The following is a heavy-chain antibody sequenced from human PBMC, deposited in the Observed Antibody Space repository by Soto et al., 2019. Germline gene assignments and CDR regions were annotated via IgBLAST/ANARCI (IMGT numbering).Heavy chain of an antibody. V-gene: IGHV4-59*01. CDR2: IYNSGST. Sequence: QVQLQESGPDLVKPSETLSFTCVVYGGSISSYNWTWIREPPGRGQERIGYIYNSGSTNYNPSLKSRVTILVESSKKQFPLRLSSVTAADTAVYYCERIHSGIDPWGQGTLVTVSS. CDR1: GGSISSYN. D-gene: IGHD6-19*01. CDR3: ERIHSGIDP. J-gene: IGHJ5*02.